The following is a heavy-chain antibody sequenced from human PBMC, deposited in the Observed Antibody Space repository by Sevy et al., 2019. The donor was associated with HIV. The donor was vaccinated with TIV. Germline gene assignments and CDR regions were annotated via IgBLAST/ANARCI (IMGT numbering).Heavy chain of an antibody. CDR3: TRWNAAQSIFDY. D-gene: IGHD1-1*01. V-gene: IGHV3-49*04. CDR2: LKSDVYGGKV. Sequence: GGSLRLSCTASGFTFGDYCMSWVRQAPGKGLEWVAFLKSDVYGGKVDHAASVRGRFVISRDDSKTIAYLQMNDLKTEDTGVYYCTRWNAAQSIFDYWGQGALVTVSS. CDR1: GFTFGDYC. J-gene: IGHJ4*02.